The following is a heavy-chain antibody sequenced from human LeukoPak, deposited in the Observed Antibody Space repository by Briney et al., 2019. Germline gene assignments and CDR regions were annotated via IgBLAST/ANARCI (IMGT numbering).Heavy chain of an antibody. CDR1: GYRFSSYW. CDR3: ARPYPNWYYFDY. V-gene: IGHV5-51*01. Sequence: GESLKISCKGSGYRFSSYWIGWVRQMPGKGLEWMGIIYPGDSDIRYSPSFQGQVTISADKSISTVYLQWSSLKASDTAMYYCARPYPNWYYFDYWGQATLVTVSS. D-gene: IGHD1-1*01. J-gene: IGHJ4*02. CDR2: IYPGDSDI.